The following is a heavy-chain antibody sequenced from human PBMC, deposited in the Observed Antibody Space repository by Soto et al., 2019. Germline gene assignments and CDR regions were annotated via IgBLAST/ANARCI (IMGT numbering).Heavy chain of an antibody. CDR3: ARGGRYRENYYFGMDV. D-gene: IGHD1-26*01. CDR1: GFTLSNFW. CDR2: INSDERST. J-gene: IGHJ6*02. V-gene: IGHV3-74*01. Sequence: VGSLRLSCAASGFTLSNFWMHWVRQAPGKGLEWVSRINSDERSTSYVDSVKGRFTISRDNANNTLYLEMNSLRAEDTAVYFCARGGRYRENYYFGMDVWGQGTTVTVSS.